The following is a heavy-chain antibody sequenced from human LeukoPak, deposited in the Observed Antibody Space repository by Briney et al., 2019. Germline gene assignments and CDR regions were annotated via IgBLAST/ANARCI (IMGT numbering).Heavy chain of an antibody. J-gene: IGHJ3*02. D-gene: IGHD3-16*01. CDR2: MNPNSGNT. Sequence: ASVKVSCKASGYTFTSYDINWVRQATGQGLEWMGWMNPNSGNTGHAQNFQGRVTMTRSTSISTAYMELGSLRSEDTAVYYCARSRGVLGGGFDAFNIWGQGTMVTVSS. CDR1: GYTFTSYD. CDR3: ARSRGVLGGGFDAFNI. V-gene: IGHV1-8*01.